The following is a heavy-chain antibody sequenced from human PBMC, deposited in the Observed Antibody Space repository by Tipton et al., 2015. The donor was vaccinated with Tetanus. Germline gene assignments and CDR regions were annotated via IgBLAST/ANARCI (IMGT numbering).Heavy chain of an antibody. CDR1: GDSISSAGYS. D-gene: IGHD3-10*01. V-gene: IGHV4-30-2*01. J-gene: IGHJ4*02. Sequence: TLSLTCAVSGDSISSAGYSWSWIRQPPGKGLEWIGFIYHNGGTYYNPSLKSRATISVDRSKNQFSLKLSSGTAADTAVYFCARGGTMVHGVILQHHFYYWGQGTLVTVSS. CDR3: ARGGTMVHGVILQHHFYY. CDR2: IYHNGGT.